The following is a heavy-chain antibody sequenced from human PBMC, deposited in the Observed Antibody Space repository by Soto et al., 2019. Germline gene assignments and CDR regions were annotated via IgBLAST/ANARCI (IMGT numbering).Heavy chain of an antibody. Sequence: LRLSCAASGFTFSNAWMSWVRQAPGKGLEWVGRIKSKTDGETTDYAAPVKGRFTISRDDSKNTLYLQMNSLKTEDTAVYYCTTDVEQFGFDYWGQGTLVTVSS. D-gene: IGHD3-16*01. V-gene: IGHV3-15*01. J-gene: IGHJ4*02. CDR3: TTDVEQFGFDY. CDR2: IKSKTDGETT. CDR1: GFTFSNAW.